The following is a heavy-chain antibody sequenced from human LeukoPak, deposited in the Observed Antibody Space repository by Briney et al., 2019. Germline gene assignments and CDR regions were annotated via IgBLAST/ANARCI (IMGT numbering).Heavy chain of an antibody. CDR3: ARDSVDTAALDY. J-gene: IGHJ4*02. D-gene: IGHD5-18*01. Sequence: GGSLRLSCAASGFTFSSYAMSWVRHAPGKGLEWVSSISSSSSYIYYADSVKGRFTISRDNAKNSLYLQMNSLRAEDTAVYYCARDSVDTAALDYWGQGTLVTVSS. V-gene: IGHV3-21*01. CDR1: GFTFSSYA. CDR2: ISSSSSYI.